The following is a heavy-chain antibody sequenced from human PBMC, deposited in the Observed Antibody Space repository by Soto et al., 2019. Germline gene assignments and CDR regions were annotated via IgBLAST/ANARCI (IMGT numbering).Heavy chain of an antibody. J-gene: IGHJ2*01. CDR2: IYIDGST. CDR1: GFTVSGNS. D-gene: IGHD6-19*01. V-gene: IGHV3-53*01. CDR3: ARDSSGFHWYLDL. Sequence: GGSLRLSCGASGFTVSGNSLSWVRQAPGKGLEWVSYIYIDGSTYYADSVRGRFTLTRDNSKNTLYLQMNNLRGEDTAVYYCARDSSGFHWYLDLWGRGTLVTVSS.